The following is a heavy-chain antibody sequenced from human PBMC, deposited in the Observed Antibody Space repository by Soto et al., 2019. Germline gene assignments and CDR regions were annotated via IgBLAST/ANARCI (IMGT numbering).Heavy chain of an antibody. CDR1: GFTFSSYA. Sequence: QVQLVESGGGVVQPGRSLRLSCAASGFTFSSYAMHWVRQAPGKGLEWVAVISYDGSNKYYADSVKGRFTISRDNSKNTLYLQMNSLRAEYTAVYYCAGSYCDFWSGYENLYGMDVWGQGTTVTVSS. V-gene: IGHV3-30-3*01. CDR2: ISYDGSNK. CDR3: AGSYCDFWSGYENLYGMDV. J-gene: IGHJ6*02. D-gene: IGHD3-3*01.